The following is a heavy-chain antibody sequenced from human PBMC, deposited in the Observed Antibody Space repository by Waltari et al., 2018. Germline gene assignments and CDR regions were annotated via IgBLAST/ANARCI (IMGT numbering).Heavy chain of an antibody. V-gene: IGHV4-4*02. D-gene: IGHD2-15*01. CDR1: GASISSHYW. J-gene: IGHJ4*02. Sequence: QVQLQESGPGLVKPSGTLSLTCAVSGASISSHYWWSWVRQSPGKGLEWIGQIHHSGRTYSTPSLKSRITISVDKSRNQFSLNLSSVHDADTAVYYCAADRGNGLYFDYWGQGTLVTVSS. CDR3: AADRGNGLYFDY. CDR2: IHHSGRT.